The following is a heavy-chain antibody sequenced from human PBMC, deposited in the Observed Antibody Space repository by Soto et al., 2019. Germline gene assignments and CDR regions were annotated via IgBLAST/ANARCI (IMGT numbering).Heavy chain of an antibody. J-gene: IGHJ5*02. CDR2: INPHGGST. CDR1: RDTFTSYY. CDR3: ARSSGGNFGIIIEGTNWFAP. V-gene: IGHV1-46*01. D-gene: IGHD1-26*01. Sequence: ASVKVSCKARRDTFTSYYINGVRQAPGQGREWMGVINPHGGSTAYAQKFKGRVTLTRDTSASTVYMEVSSLTSEDTAMYYCARSSGGNFGIIIEGTNWFAPWGQGTLVTVSS.